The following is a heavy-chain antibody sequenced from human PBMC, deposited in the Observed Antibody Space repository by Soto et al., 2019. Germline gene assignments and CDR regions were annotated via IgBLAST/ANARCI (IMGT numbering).Heavy chain of an antibody. V-gene: IGHV1-18*04. CDR1: GYTFTSYG. J-gene: IGHJ6*02. CDR2: ISAYNGNT. D-gene: IGHD3-10*01. Sequence: QVQLVQSGAEVKKPGASVKVSCKASGYTFTSYGISWVRQAPGQGLEWMGWISAYNGNTNYAQKLQGRVTMTTDTSTSTAYMELRSLRSDDTAVYYCASHYYGSGSYHNHHYYYGMDVWGQGTTVTVSS. CDR3: ASHYYGSGSYHNHHYYYGMDV.